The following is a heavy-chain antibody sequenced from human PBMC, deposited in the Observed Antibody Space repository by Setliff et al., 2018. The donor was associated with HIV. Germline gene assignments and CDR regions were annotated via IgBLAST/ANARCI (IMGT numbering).Heavy chain of an antibody. CDR3: ASGYPSGWYYYGMDV. Sequence: ASVKVSCKASGYTFTSYAMHWVRQAPGQRLEWMGWINAGNGNTKYSQKFQGRVTITRDTSASTAYMELSSLRSEDTAVYYCASGYPSGWYYYGMDVWGQGTTVTVSS. CDR2: INAGNGNT. CDR1: GYTFTSYA. D-gene: IGHD5-18*01. J-gene: IGHJ6*02. V-gene: IGHV1-3*01.